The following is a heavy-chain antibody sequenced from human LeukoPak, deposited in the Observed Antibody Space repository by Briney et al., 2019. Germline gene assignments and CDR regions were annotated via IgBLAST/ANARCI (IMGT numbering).Heavy chain of an antibody. D-gene: IGHD5-18*01. CDR2: ISSSSRNI. V-gene: IGHV3-48*01. J-gene: IGHJ4*02. CDR3: ARFGYSCGPPLADY. Sequence: GGSLRLSCAASGFTFSSYSMNWVRQAPRKGREWVSYISSSSRNIYYADSVKGRFTISRDNAKNSLYLQMNSLRAEDTAVYYCARFGYSCGPPLADYWGQGTLVTVSS. CDR1: GFTFSSYS.